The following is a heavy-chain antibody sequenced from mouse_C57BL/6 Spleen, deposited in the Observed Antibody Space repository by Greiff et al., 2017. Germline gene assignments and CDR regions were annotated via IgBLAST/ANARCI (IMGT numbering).Heavy chain of an antibody. Sequence: VQGVESGAELVKPGASVKISCKASGYTFTDYYINWVKQRPGQGLEWIGKIGPGSGSTYYNEKFKGKATLTADKSSSTAYMQLSSLTSEDSAVYFCASDGEVRGFLFDYWGQGTTLTVSS. CDR1: GYTFTDYY. V-gene: IGHV1-77*01. D-gene: IGHD2-3*01. CDR3: ASDGEVRGFLFDY. J-gene: IGHJ2*01. CDR2: IGPGSGST.